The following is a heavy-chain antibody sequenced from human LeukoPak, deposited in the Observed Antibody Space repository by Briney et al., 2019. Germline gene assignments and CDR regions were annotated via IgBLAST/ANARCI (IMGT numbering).Heavy chain of an antibody. V-gene: IGHV4-59*01. D-gene: IGHD1-26*01. J-gene: IGHJ4*02. CDR1: GVSTSTYY. CDR2: FSYSGST. CDR3: ARMYSGTSYYFDY. Sequence: SETLSLTCSVSGVSTSTYYWIWIRQPPAKGLEWMGFFSYSGSTKYNPSLKSRVTMSVDTSTNQFSLKLSSVTAADTAVYYCARMYSGTSYYFDYWGQGTLVTVSS.